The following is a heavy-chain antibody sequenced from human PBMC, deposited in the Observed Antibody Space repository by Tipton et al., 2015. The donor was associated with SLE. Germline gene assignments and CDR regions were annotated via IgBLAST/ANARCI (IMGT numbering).Heavy chain of an antibody. Sequence: TLSLTCAVYGGSFSGYYWNWIRQPPGKGLEWIGEINDSGKTNYNPSTKSRATISLDTSNNQLSLNLSSVTAADTAVYYCAGEPEAYYGDTKGDYWGQGILVTVSS. CDR1: GGSFSGYY. J-gene: IGHJ4*02. D-gene: IGHD4-17*01. CDR2: INDSGKT. CDR3: AGEPEAYYGDTKGDY. V-gene: IGHV4-34*01.